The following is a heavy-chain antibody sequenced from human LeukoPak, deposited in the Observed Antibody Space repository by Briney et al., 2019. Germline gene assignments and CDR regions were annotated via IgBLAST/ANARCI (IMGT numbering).Heavy chain of an antibody. Sequence: PGGSLRLSCTASGFTFSSYAMNWVRQAPGKGLEWASTISGSGDNTYYADSVKGRFTISRDNSKNTLYLQMNSLRAEDTAVYYCAKGATIIGAVISQSNWFDPWGQGTLVTVSS. D-gene: IGHD3-3*01. V-gene: IGHV3-23*01. CDR3: AKGATIIGAVISQSNWFDP. CDR1: GFTFSSYA. CDR2: ISGSGDNT. J-gene: IGHJ5*02.